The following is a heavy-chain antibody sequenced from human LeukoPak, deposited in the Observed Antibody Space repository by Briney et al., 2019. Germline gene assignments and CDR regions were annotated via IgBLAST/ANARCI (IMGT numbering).Heavy chain of an antibody. D-gene: IGHD5-18*01. J-gene: IGHJ4*02. V-gene: IGHV3-7*01. Sequence: GGSLRLSCAASGFTFSSYWMTWVRQAPGKGLEWVANIKQDGSEKYYVDSVKGRFTISRDNAKNSLYLQMNSLRAEDTAVYYCARGRKYTSGYRVTELGSGYSDYWGQGTLVTVSS. CDR1: GFTFSSYW. CDR2: IKQDGSEK. CDR3: ARGRKYTSGYRVTELGSGYSDY.